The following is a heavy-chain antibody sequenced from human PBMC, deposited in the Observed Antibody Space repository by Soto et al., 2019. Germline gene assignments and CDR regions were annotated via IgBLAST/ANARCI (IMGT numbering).Heavy chain of an antibody. D-gene: IGHD6-6*01. Sequence: GASVKVSCKASGGTFSSYAISWVRQAPGQGLEWMGGIIPIFGTANYAQKFQGRVTITADKSTSTAYMELSSLRSEDTAVYYCATGDSSSSVPTFAPDYYGMDVWGQGTTVTVSS. CDR1: GGTFSSYA. CDR2: IIPIFGTA. J-gene: IGHJ6*02. V-gene: IGHV1-69*06. CDR3: ATGDSSSSVPTFAPDYYGMDV.